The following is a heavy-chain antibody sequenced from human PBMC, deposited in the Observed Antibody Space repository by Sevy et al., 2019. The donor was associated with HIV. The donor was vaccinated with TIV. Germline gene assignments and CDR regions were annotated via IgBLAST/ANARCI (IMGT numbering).Heavy chain of an antibody. J-gene: IGHJ3*02. CDR2: INPNSGGT. CDR1: GYTFTGYY. CDR3: AKGGTTRRDAFDI. V-gene: IGHV1-2*02. Sequence: ASAKVSCKASGYTFTGYYMHWVRQAPGQGLEWMGWINPNSGGTNYAQKFQGRVNMTRDTSISTAYMELSRLRSDDTAVYYCAKGGTTRRDAFDIWGQGTMVTVSS. D-gene: IGHD1-1*01.